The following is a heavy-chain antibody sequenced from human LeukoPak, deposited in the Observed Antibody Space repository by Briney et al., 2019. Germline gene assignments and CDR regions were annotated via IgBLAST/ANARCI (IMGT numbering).Heavy chain of an antibody. Sequence: GGSLRLSCAASGFTFSSYAMSWVRQAPGKGLERVSTISESGANTHYAASVKGRFAISRDDSKTTRYVQMNSLRVEDTAIYYCTIQCSGSSCRLPDVWGQGTTVTVSS. CDR3: TIQCSGSSCRLPDV. CDR1: GFTFSSYA. CDR2: ISESGANT. V-gene: IGHV3-23*01. D-gene: IGHD2-15*01. J-gene: IGHJ6*02.